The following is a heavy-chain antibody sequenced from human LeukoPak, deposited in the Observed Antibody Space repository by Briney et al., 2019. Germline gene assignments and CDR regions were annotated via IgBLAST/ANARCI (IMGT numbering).Heavy chain of an antibody. D-gene: IGHD5-18*01. J-gene: IGHJ2*01. CDR3: AKDADTATIIYWYFDL. CDR2: ISDDGSNT. Sequence: GRSLRLSCVVSGLTYSDAWMSWVRQAPGKGLEWVAVISDDGSNTYYADSVKGRFTISRDNSKNTLYLQLNSLRTEDTAVYYCAKDADTATIIYWYFDLWGRGTLVTVSS. V-gene: IGHV3-30*18. CDR1: GLTYSDAW.